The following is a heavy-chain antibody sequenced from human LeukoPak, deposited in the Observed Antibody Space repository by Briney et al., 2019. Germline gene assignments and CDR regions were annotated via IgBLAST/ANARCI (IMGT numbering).Heavy chain of an antibody. D-gene: IGHD6-6*01. CDR1: GFSFDVLG. CDR3: ARAVCPTIKFCDSSYFMDV. V-gene: IGHV3-20*04. Sequence: GGSLRLSCAASGFSFDVLGMTWVRQVPGKGLEWVAGINWNGASIGYADSVRGRFTISRDNAKNSLYPQMNSLRAEDTALYYCARAVCPTIKFCDSSYFMDVWGKGTTVNVS. CDR2: INWNGASI. J-gene: IGHJ6*03.